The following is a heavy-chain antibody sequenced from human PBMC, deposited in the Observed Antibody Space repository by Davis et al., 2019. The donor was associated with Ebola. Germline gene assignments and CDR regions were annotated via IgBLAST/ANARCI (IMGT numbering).Heavy chain of an antibody. CDR2: ISGYNGNT. CDR3: ARPSYDSFYYYGMDV. Sequence: ASVKVSCKAFGYTFTSYGISWVRQVPGQGLEYMGWISGYNGNTNYVQKLQGRVTLTTDTSTSTAYMELRSLRSDDTAVYYCARPSYDSFYYYGMDVWGQGTTVTVSS. J-gene: IGHJ6*02. V-gene: IGHV1-18*04. CDR1: GYTFTSYG. D-gene: IGHD3-3*01.